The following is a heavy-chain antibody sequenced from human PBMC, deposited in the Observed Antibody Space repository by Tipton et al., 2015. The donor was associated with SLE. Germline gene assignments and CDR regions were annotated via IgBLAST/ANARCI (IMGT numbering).Heavy chain of an antibody. CDR3: ARPPGAGATNDAFDI. CDR2: IYHSGCT. V-gene: IGHV4-38-2*01. J-gene: IGHJ3*02. CDR1: GYSISSGYY. D-gene: IGHD1-26*01. Sequence: TLSLTCAVSGYSISSGYYWGWIRQPPGKRPEGIGSIYHSGCTYYNPSLKSRVTISVDTSKNQFSLKLSPVTAAETAVYYCARPPGAGATNDAFDIWGQGTMVTVSS.